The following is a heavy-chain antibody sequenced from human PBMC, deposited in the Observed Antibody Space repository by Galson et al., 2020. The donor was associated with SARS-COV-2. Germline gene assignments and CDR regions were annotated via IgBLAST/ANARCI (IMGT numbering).Heavy chain of an antibody. CDR1: GGTFSNSD. Sequence: SVKVSCKASGGTFSNSDVNWVRQAPGQGLEWLGGIIHVFHSAKYAQKFQGRVTITADEPTTTAYMELTSLTSDDTAVYFCVRGEVQTLDYWGQGTLVTVSS. J-gene: IGHJ4*02. D-gene: IGHD1-1*01. CDR3: VRGEVQTLDY. CDR2: IIHVFHSA. V-gene: IGHV1-69*13.